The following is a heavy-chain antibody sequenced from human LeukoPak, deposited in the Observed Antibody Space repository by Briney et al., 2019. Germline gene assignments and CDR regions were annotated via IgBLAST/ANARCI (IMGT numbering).Heavy chain of an antibody. CDR3: AREDIVATMTFDY. J-gene: IGHJ4*02. CDR1: GFTFSSYG. V-gene: IGHV3-21*01. D-gene: IGHD5-12*01. CDR2: ISSSSSYI. Sequence: GGSLRLSCAASGFTFSSYGMSWVRQAPGKGLEWVSSISSSSSYIYYADSVKGRFTISRDNAKNSLYLQMNSLRAEDTAVYYCAREDIVATMTFDYWGQGTLVTVSS.